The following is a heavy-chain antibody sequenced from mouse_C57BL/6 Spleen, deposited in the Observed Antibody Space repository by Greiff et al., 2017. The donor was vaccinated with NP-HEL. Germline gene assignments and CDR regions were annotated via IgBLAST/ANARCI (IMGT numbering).Heavy chain of an antibody. Sequence: QVHVKQSGAELAKPGASVKLSCKASGYTFTSYWMHWVKQRPGQGLEWIGYINPSSGYTKYNQKFKDKATLTADKSSSTAYMQLSSLTYEDSAVYYCARVDYGSSDRGYWGQGTTLTVSS. CDR3: ARVDYGSSDRGY. V-gene: IGHV1-7*01. CDR2: INPSSGYT. CDR1: GYTFTSYW. J-gene: IGHJ2*01. D-gene: IGHD1-1*01.